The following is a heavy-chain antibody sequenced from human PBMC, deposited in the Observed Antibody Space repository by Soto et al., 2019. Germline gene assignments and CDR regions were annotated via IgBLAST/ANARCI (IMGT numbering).Heavy chain of an antibody. CDR2: VYWHDDK. J-gene: IGHJ4*02. CDR1: GFSLTTPGLG. Sequence: QITLKHSGPPLVKPTQTSTLTCTVPGFSLTTPGLGVGWIRQPPGKALEWLTLVYWHDDKRYSSSLRDRLTIARDTSNNQVVLSMTNMDPEDSATYYCVRLMSTDTTGYFDYWGQGILVTVSS. D-gene: IGHD1-1*01. CDR3: VRLMSTDTTGYFDY. V-gene: IGHV2-5*01.